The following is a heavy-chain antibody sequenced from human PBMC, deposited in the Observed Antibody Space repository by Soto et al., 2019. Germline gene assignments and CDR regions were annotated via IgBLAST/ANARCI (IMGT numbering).Heavy chain of an antibody. CDR1: GGTFSSYT. CDR2: IIPILGIA. J-gene: IGHJ4*02. V-gene: IGHV1-69*08. CDR3: ARDGVTIIDY. Sequence: QVQLVQSGAEVKKPGSSVKVSCKASGGTFSSYTISWVRQAPGQGLEWMGRIIPILGIANYAQKFQGRVMITADKSTSTAYMELSSLRSEDTAVYYCARDGVTIIDYWGQGTLVTVSS. D-gene: IGHD4-17*01.